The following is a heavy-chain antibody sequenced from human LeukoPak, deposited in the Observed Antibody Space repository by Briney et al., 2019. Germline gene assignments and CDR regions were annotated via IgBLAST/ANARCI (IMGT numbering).Heavy chain of an antibody. V-gene: IGHV4-39*01. CDR3: ASGGYYFDY. CDR2: IYYSGST. D-gene: IGHD3-10*01. CDR1: GGSISSYY. J-gene: IGHJ4*02. Sequence: PSETLSLTCTVSGGSISSYYWSWIRQPPGKGLEWIGSIYYSGSTYYNPSLKSRVTISVDTSKNQFSLKLSSVTAADTAVYYCASGGYYFDYWGQGTLVTVSS.